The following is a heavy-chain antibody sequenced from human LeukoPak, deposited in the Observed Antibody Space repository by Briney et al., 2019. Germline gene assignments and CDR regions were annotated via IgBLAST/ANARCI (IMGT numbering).Heavy chain of an antibody. Sequence: GGSLRLSCAASGFTFSNYATSWVRQAPGKGLEWVSAIVGSGSNTYYADSVKGRFTISRDNPKNTLYLQMNSLRAEDTAVYYCAKWGDYDILTGYYDSDYWGQGTLVTVSS. J-gene: IGHJ4*02. CDR1: GFTFSNYA. CDR3: AKWGDYDILTGYYDSDY. CDR2: IVGSGSNT. D-gene: IGHD3-9*01. V-gene: IGHV3-23*01.